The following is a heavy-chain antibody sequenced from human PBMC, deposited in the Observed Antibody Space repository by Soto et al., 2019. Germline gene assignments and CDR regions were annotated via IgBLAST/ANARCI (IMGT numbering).Heavy chain of an antibody. CDR3: GRTFRDGLLGLDP. Sequence: GGSLRLSCAASGFTFSSYAMHWVRQAPGKGLEWVAVISYDGSNKYYADSVKGRFTISRDNSKNTLYLQMTSLRAEDAAVYYCGRTFRDGLLGLDPWGQGTLVTVSS. V-gene: IGHV3-30-3*01. CDR1: GFTFSSYA. J-gene: IGHJ5*02. CDR2: ISYDGSNK. D-gene: IGHD3-16*01.